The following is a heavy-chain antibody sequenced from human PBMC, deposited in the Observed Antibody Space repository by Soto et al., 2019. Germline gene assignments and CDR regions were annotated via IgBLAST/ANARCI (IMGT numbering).Heavy chain of an antibody. D-gene: IGHD3-16*01. CDR3: SRRAPEGLDR. CDR2: IDYRGTI. CDR1: GGSIATSSYF. J-gene: IGHJ5*02. Sequence: TLSLTCTVSGGSIATSSYFWAWIRRPPGKGLEWIGSIDYRGTIYNNPSLKSRVTISVDTSKNHFSLKLDSVTAADTALYYCSRRAPEGLDRCGQGTLVTVSS. V-gene: IGHV4-39*02.